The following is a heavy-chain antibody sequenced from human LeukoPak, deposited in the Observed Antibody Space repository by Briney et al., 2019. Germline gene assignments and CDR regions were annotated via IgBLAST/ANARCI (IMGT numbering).Heavy chain of an antibody. CDR3: ARGSPPRRNYDSRGYHSYYFDY. V-gene: IGHV1-18*04. CDR2: ISAYNGNT. CDR1: GYTFTGYY. Sequence: ASVKVSCKASGYTFTGYYMHWVRQAPGQGLEWMGWISAYNGNTHYAQKLQGRVTMTTDTSTSTVYMELRSLRSDDTAVYYCARGSPPRRNYDSRGYHSYYFDYWGQGTLVTVSS. D-gene: IGHD3-22*01. J-gene: IGHJ4*02.